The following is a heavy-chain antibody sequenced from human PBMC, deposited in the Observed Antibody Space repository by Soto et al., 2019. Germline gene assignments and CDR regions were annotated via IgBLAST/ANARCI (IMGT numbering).Heavy chain of an antibody. CDR3: AKGVELDV. D-gene: IGHD1-26*01. J-gene: IGHJ6*04. CDR2: IGDSGAST. Sequence: VLLLESGGGLVQPGGSLRLSCEASGFSFSSFAMNWVRQAPGKGLEWVSAIGDSGASTYYADSVKGRFTISRDNSRNTLYLQQNSLIADDTAVYYCAKGVELDVWGNGTTVTVSS. CDR1: GFSFSSFA. V-gene: IGHV3-23*01.